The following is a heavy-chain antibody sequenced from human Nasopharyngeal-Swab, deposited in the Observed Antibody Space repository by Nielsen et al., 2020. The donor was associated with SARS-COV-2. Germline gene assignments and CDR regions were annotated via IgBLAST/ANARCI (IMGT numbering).Heavy chain of an antibody. CDR2: IYYSGST. V-gene: IGHV4-39*01. CDR1: GGSISSSSYY. Sequence: SETLSLTCTVSGGSISSSSYYWGWIRQPPGKGLEWIESIYYSGSTYYNPSLRSRVTISVDTSKNQFSLKLSSVTAADTAVYYCARHRGIYYYYYGMDVWGQGTTVTVSS. CDR3: ARHRGIYYYYYGMDV. D-gene: IGHD3-10*01. J-gene: IGHJ6*02.